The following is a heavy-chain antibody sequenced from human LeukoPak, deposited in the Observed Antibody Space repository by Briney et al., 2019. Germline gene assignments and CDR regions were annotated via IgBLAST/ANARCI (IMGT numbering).Heavy chain of an antibody. J-gene: IGHJ4*02. CDR2: IYSSGST. CDR1: GGSISNGTSY. D-gene: IGHD5-18*01. Sequence: SQTLSLTCTVSGGSISNGTSYWTWIRQPAGKSLEWLGRIYSSGSTNYNPSLKSRVTISVDTSKNQFSLKLSSVTAADTAVYYCARGSGYSYGLNFDYWGQGTLVTVSS. V-gene: IGHV4-61*02. CDR3: ARGSGYSYGLNFDY.